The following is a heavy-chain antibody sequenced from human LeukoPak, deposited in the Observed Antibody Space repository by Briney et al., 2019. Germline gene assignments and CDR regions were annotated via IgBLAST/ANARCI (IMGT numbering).Heavy chain of an antibody. J-gene: IGHJ4*02. CDR1: GFTFSSYS. CDR2: ISSSSSTI. V-gene: IGHV3-48*02. CDR3: ARVSLWFGDAENFDY. D-gene: IGHD3-10*01. Sequence: GGSLRLSCAASGFTFSSYSMNWVRQAPGKGPEWVSYISSSSSTIYYADSVKGRFTISRDNAKNSLYLQMNSLRDEDTAVYYCARVSLWFGDAENFDYWGQGTLVTVSS.